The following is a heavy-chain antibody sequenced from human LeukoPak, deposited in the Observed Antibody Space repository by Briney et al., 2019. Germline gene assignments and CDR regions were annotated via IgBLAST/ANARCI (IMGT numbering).Heavy chain of an antibody. CDR2: IYPGDSDT. D-gene: IGHD3-22*01. CDR1: GYTFTTYW. CDR3: ARQYYDSSGYLSYFDY. J-gene: IGHJ4*02. V-gene: IGHV5-51*01. Sequence: GQSLKISCKASGYTFTTYWIGWVRQMHGKGLEWMGIIYPGDSDTTYSPSFQGQVTISADKSINTAYLQWSSMKASDTAIYFCARQYYDSSGYLSYFDYWGQGTLVTVSS.